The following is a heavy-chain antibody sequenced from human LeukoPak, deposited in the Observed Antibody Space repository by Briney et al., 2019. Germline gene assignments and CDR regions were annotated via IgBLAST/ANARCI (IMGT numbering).Heavy chain of an antibody. D-gene: IGHD3-10*01. J-gene: IGHJ4*02. V-gene: IGHV3-23*01. CDR2: ISGSGGST. CDR1: GFTFSSYW. CDR3: AKARSGSGSYGKYYFDY. Sequence: GGSLRLSCVASGFTFSSYWMTWVRQAPGKGLEWVSAISGSGGSTYYADSVKGRFTISRDNSKNTLYLQMNSLRVEDTAVYYCAKARSGSGSYGKYYFDYWGQGTLVTVSS.